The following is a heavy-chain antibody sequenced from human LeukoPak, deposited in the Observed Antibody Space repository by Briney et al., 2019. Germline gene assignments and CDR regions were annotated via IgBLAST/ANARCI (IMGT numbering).Heavy chain of an antibody. V-gene: IGHV1-2*02. J-gene: IGHJ3*02. CDR2: IYPNSGDT. D-gene: IGHD1-26*01. CDR3: VRSGGDAFDI. Sequence: ASVKVSCKASGYTFTGYYMHWVRQAPGQGLEWMGWIYPNSGDTKYAQKFQGRVTMTRDTSISTVFMEVSRLTSDDTAVYYCVRSGGDAFDIWGQGTMVTVSS. CDR1: GYTFTGYY.